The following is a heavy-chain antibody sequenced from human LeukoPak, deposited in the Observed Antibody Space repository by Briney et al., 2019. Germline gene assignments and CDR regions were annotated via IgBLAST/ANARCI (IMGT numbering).Heavy chain of an antibody. CDR1: GFTFSSFW. J-gene: IGHJ4*02. V-gene: IGHV3-74*01. CDR2: INSDGRGT. CDR3: ARDKEWLVRFDY. D-gene: IGHD6-19*01. Sequence: PGGSLRLSCAASGFTFSSFWMGWVRQAPGKGLVWVSRINSDGRGTTYADSVKGRFTISRDNAKNSLYLQMNSLRAEDTAVYYCARDKEWLVRFDYWGQGTLVTVSS.